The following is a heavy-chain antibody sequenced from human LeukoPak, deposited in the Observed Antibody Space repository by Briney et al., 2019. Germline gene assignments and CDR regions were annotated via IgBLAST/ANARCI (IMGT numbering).Heavy chain of an antibody. CDR3: ARGIYYGSYY. D-gene: IGHD3-10*01. CDR1: GFTFSNYW. J-gene: IGHJ4*02. V-gene: IGHV3-7*01. CDR2: IKTDGSEK. Sequence: GGSLRLSCEGSGFTFSNYWMGWVRQAPGKGLQWVANIKTDGSEKYYVDSVKGRFTISRDNAKDSLYLQMNSLRAEDTAVYYCARGIYYGSYYWGQGTLVTVSS.